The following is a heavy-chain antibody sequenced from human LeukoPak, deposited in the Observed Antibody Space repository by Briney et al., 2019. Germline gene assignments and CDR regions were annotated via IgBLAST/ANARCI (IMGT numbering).Heavy chain of an antibody. CDR1: GGTFSNYA. D-gene: IGHD6-13*01. Sequence: ASVKVSCKASGGTFSNYAISWVRQAPGQGLEWMGGIIPMFGPASSAQKFQGRVTITTDDSTSTVYMELSSLTSEDTAVYYCARDRTAAGTPAHAFDIWGQGTMVTVSS. V-gene: IGHV1-69*05. CDR2: IIPMFGPA. CDR3: ARDRTAAGTPAHAFDI. J-gene: IGHJ3*02.